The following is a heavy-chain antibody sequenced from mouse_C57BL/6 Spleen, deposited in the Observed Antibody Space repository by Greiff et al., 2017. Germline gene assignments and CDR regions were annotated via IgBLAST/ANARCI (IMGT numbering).Heavy chain of an antibody. CDR2: ISDGGSYT. J-gene: IGHJ3*01. V-gene: IGHV5-4*01. CDR3: ASDPLSWFAY. CDR1: GFTFSSYA. Sequence: EVLLVESGGGLVKPGGSLKLSCAASGFTFSSYAMSWVRQTPEKRLEWVATISDGGSYTYYPDNVKGRFTISRDNAKNNLYLQMSHLKSEDTAMYYCASDPLSWFAYWGQGTLVTVSA.